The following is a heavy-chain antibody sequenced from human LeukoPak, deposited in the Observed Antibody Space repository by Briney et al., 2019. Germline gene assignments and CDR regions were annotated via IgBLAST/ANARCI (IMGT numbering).Heavy chain of an antibody. D-gene: IGHD6-6*01. V-gene: IGHV1-69*05. Sequence: SVKVSCKASGGTFSSYAISWVRQAPGQGLEWMGGIIPIFGTANYAQKFQGRITITTDESTSTAYMELSSLRSEDTAVYYCASNSIAARKAFDIWGQGTMVTVSS. CDR1: GGTFSSYA. CDR3: ASNSIAARKAFDI. CDR2: IIPIFGTA. J-gene: IGHJ3*02.